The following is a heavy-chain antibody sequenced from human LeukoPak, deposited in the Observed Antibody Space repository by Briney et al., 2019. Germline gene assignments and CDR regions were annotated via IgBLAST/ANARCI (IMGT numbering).Heavy chain of an antibody. D-gene: IGHD3-22*01. V-gene: IGHV4-31*03. Sequence: SETLSLTCTVSGGSISSGGYYWSWIRQHPGKGPEWIGYIYYSGSTYYNPSLKSRVTISVDTSKNQFSLKLSSVTAADTAVYYCARDGYYYDSSGYLGAWGQGTLVTVSS. CDR1: GGSISSGGYY. J-gene: IGHJ5*02. CDR3: ARDGYYYDSSGYLGA. CDR2: IYYSGST.